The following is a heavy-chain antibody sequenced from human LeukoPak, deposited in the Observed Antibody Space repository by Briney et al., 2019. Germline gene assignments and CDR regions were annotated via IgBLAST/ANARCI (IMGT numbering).Heavy chain of an antibody. CDR3: ARAGGFRLRVSAYFDY. D-gene: IGHD2-15*01. V-gene: IGHV3-21*01. Sequence: PGGSLRLSCAASGFSFSSYSMNWVRQAPGKGLEWVSSISSSSGYIYYADSVKGRFTISRDNAKNSLYLQMNSLRAEDTAVYYCARAGGFRLRVSAYFDYWGQGTLVTVSS. J-gene: IGHJ4*02. CDR1: GFSFSSYS. CDR2: ISSSSGYI.